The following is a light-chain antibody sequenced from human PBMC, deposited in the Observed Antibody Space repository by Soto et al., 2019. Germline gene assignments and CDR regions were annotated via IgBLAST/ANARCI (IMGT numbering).Light chain of an antibody. CDR3: QVWDRNNNHVL. CDR2: DDR. J-gene: IGLJ3*02. V-gene: IGLV3-21*02. CDR1: DIGSKS. Sequence: SYELTQPPSVSGAPGQTAMITCGGNDIGSKSVHWYQQRPGQAPVLVVYDDRDRPSGIPERFSGSNSGSTATLTISRVEAGDEADYYCQVWDRNNNHVLFGGGTKLTVL.